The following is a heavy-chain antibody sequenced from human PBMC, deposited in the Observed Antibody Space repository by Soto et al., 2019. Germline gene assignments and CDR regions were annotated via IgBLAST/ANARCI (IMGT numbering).Heavy chain of an antibody. J-gene: IGHJ5*02. CDR2: INPANDNT. D-gene: IGHD5-18*01. V-gene: IGHV1-3*01. CDR3: AEDGRLMDTAPPVAALDP. Sequence: QAHIVQSGAEVKKPGASVRISCKTSGYTFTTYSVHWLRQAPGQRLEWVGWINPANDNTRYSQRFHDRVTITRDTSAPTVYLELPSLRSEDTVIYYFAEDGRLMDTAPPVAALDPWGRGTLVTVSS. CDR1: GYTFTTYS.